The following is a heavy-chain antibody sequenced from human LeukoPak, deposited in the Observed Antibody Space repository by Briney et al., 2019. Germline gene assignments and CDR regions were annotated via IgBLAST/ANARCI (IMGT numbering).Heavy chain of an antibody. D-gene: IGHD3-10*01. V-gene: IGHV4-61*02. CDR1: GGSISSGSYY. CDR3: ARTTYYYGSGSYFDY. CDR2: IYTSGST. Sequence: SETLSLTCTVSGGSISSGSYYWSWIRQPAGKGLEWIGRIYTSGSTNYNPSLKSRVTMSVDTSKNQFSLNLSSVTAADTAVYYCARTTYYYGSGSYFDYWGQGTLVTVSS. J-gene: IGHJ4*02.